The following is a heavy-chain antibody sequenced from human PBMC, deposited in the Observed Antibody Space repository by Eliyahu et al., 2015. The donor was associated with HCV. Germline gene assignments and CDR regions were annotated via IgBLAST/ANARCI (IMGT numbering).Heavy chain of an antibody. CDR3: ARGRALLWFRELAWFDP. V-gene: IGHV3-21*01. J-gene: IGHJ5*02. CDR1: GFTFSSYS. CDR2: ISSSSSYI. D-gene: IGHD3-10*01. Sequence: EVQLVESGGGLVKPGGSLRLSCAASGFTFSSYSMNWVRQAPGKGLEWVSSISSSSSYIYYADSVKGRFTISRDNAKNSLYLQMNSLRAEDTAVYYCARGRALLWFRELAWFDPWGQGTLVTVSS.